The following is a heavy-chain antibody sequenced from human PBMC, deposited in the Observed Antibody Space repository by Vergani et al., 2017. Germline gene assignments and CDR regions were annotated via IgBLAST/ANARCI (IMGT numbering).Heavy chain of an antibody. D-gene: IGHD1-26*01. J-gene: IGHJ4*02. CDR3: ARVGSGSYSSYFDY. CDR1: GGSISSYY. CDR2: IYYSGST. Sequence: QVQLQESGPGLVKPSETLSLTCTVSGGSISSYYWSWIRQPPGKGLEWIGYIYYSGSTNYNPSLKSRVTISVDTSKNQFSLKLSSVTAADTAVYYWARVGSGSYSSYFDYWGQGTLVTVSS. V-gene: IGHV4-59*01.